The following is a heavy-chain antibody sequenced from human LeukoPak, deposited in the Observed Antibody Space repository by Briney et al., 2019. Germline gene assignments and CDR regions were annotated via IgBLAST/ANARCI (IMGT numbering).Heavy chain of an antibody. V-gene: IGHV4-39*01. D-gene: IGHD1-26*01. CDR3: ARPSSSGNYYY. CDR1: GGSISNYY. CDR2: IKYSGNT. Sequence: PSETLSLTCTVSGGSISNYYWGWIRQPPGKGLEWIGSIKYSGNTYYNPSLKSRVTISVDTSKNQFSLKLTSVTAADTAVYYCARPSSSGNYYYWGQGTLVTVSS. J-gene: IGHJ4*02.